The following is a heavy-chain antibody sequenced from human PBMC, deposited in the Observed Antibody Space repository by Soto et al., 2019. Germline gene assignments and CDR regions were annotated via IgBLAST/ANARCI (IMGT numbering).Heavy chain of an antibody. CDR1: GFTFSSYG. CDR3: AREADILNWFDP. CDR2: IWYDGSTI. Sequence: GGSLRLSCAASGFTFSSYGMHWDRQAPGKGLEWVSVIWYDGSTIYYAESVKGRFTISRYNAKNSLYLQMNSLRAEDTAVYYCAREADILNWFDPWGQGTLVTVSS. J-gene: IGHJ5*02. D-gene: IGHD3-9*01. V-gene: IGHV3-33*01.